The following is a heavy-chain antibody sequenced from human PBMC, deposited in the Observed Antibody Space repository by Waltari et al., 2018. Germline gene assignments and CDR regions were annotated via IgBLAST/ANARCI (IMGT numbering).Heavy chain of an antibody. Sequence: QVQLQQWGAGLLKPSETLSLTCAVYGGSFSGYYWRWIRQPPGKGLEWIGEINHSGSTNYNPSLKSRVTISVDTSKNQFSLKLSSVTAADTAVYYCARGRYSSGWQGVSYYYYGMDVWGQGTTVTVSS. J-gene: IGHJ6*02. CDR2: INHSGST. V-gene: IGHV4-34*01. CDR1: GGSFSGYY. CDR3: ARGRYSSGWQGVSYYYYGMDV. D-gene: IGHD6-19*01.